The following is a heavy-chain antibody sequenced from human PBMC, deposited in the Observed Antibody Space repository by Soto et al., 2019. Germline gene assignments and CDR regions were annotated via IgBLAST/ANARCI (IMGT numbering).Heavy chain of an antibody. D-gene: IGHD6-13*01. CDR2: ISSSGSTI. CDR3: ARGTRRPIAAARSVAFDI. CDR1: GFTFSDYY. J-gene: IGHJ3*02. Sequence: QVQLVESGGGLVKPGGSLRLSCAASGFTFSDYYMSWIRQAPGKGLEWVSYISSSGSTIYSADSVKGRFTISRDNAKNSLYLQMNSLRAEDPAVYYCARGTRRPIAAARSVAFDIWGQGTMVTVSS. V-gene: IGHV3-11*01.